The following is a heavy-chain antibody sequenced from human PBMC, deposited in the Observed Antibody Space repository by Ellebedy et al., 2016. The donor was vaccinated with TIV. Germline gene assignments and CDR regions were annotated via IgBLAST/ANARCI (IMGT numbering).Heavy chain of an antibody. D-gene: IGHD4-17*01. Sequence: AASVKVSCKVFGYTLTELSMHWVRQAPGKGLEWMGGFDPEDGETIYAQKFQGRVTMTEDTSTDTAYMELSSLRSEDTAVYYCARDGAVTTVFEYWGQGTLVTISS. CDR3: ARDGAVTTVFEY. V-gene: IGHV1-24*01. J-gene: IGHJ4*02. CDR2: FDPEDGET. CDR1: GYTLTELS.